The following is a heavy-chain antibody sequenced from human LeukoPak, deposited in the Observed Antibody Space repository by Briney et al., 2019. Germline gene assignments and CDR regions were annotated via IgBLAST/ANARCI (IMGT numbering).Heavy chain of an antibody. V-gene: IGHV1-69*04. CDR3: ARDLDSGYDSRTDY. CDR1: GGTFTSYA. J-gene: IGHJ4*02. Sequence: ASVKVSCKASGGTFTSYAISWVRQAPGQGLEWMGRIIPILGIANYAQKFQGRVTITADKSTSTAYMELSSLRSEDTAVYYCARDLDSGYDSRTDYWGQGTLVTVSS. CDR2: IIPILGIA. D-gene: IGHD5-12*01.